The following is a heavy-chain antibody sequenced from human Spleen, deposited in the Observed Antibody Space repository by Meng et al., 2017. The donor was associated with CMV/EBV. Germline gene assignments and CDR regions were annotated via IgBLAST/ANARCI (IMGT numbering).Heavy chain of an antibody. J-gene: IGHJ5*02. CDR1: GGSINSGDYY. CDR2: IYNSGST. D-gene: IGHD3-10*02. V-gene: IGHV4-31*02. Sequence: VSGGSINSGDYYWSWIRQHPGKGLEWIGYIYNSGSTYYNPSLKSRVTISVDTSKNQFSLKLSSVTAADTAVYYCAKDDVRYAWFDPWGQGTLVTVSS. CDR3: AKDDVRYAWFDP.